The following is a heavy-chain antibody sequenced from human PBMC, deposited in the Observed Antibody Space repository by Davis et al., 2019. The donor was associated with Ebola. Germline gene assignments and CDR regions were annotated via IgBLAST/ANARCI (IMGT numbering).Heavy chain of an antibody. Sequence: GESLKISCAASGFTFSNYEMTWVRQAPGKGLEWVGKIKYDGSDKYYVDSVKGRFTISRDNAKNSLYLQMNSLTVEDTAIYYCAKDSGWQMSPWGQGTLVIVSS. CDR1: GFTFSNYE. J-gene: IGHJ5*02. D-gene: IGHD6-19*01. V-gene: IGHV3-7*01. CDR3: AKDSGWQMSP. CDR2: IKYDGSDK.